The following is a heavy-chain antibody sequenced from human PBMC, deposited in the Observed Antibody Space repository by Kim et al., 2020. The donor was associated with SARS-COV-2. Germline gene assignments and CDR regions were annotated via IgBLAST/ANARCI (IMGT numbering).Heavy chain of an antibody. CDR3: AADDYGDYVFDY. Sequence: NYAQKFQERVTITRDMSTSTAYMELSSLRSEDTAVYYCAADDYGDYVFDYWGQGTLVTVSS. J-gene: IGHJ4*02. D-gene: IGHD4-17*01. V-gene: IGHV1-58*01.